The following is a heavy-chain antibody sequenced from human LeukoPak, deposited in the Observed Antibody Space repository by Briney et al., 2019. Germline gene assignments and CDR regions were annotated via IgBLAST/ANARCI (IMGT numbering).Heavy chain of an antibody. CDR1: GFIFSSYA. J-gene: IGHJ4*02. Sequence: GGSLRLSCAAYGFIFSSYAMSWVRQAPGKGLEWVSTISGSGGSTYYADSVKGRFTISRDNSKNTVYLQMNSLRAEDTAVYYCAKDRSSINDVCHGDFDYWGQGTLVTVSS. CDR3: AKDRSSINDVCHGDFDY. D-gene: IGHD2-8*01. CDR2: ISGSGGST. V-gene: IGHV3-23*01.